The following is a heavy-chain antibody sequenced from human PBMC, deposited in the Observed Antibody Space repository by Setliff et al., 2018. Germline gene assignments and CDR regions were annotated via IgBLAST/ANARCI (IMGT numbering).Heavy chain of an antibody. D-gene: IGHD3-3*01. Sequence: PGGSLRLSCAASGFNFSINDMTYGMSWVRQAPGKGLQWVSGISGNSGSTYYAASVKGRFTISRDNSKNTLYLQMNSLRAEDTAVYYCAKDVYDFRTGQADPWGQGTLVTVSS. V-gene: IGHV3-23*01. CDR1: GFNFSINDMTYG. J-gene: IGHJ5*02. CDR2: ISGNSGST. CDR3: AKDVYDFRTGQADP.